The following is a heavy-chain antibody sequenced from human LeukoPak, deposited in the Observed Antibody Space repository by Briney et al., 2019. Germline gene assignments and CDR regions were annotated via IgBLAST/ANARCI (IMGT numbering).Heavy chain of an antibody. Sequence: PSETLSLTCTVSGGSISSYYWSWIRQPAGKGLEWIGRIYTSGSTNYNPSLKSRVTMSVDTSKNQFSLKLSSVTAADTAVYYCARDFYFGGATGDAFDIWGQGTMVTVSS. CDR2: IYTSGST. CDR3: ARDFYFGGATGDAFDI. CDR1: GGSISSYY. J-gene: IGHJ3*02. V-gene: IGHV4-4*07. D-gene: IGHD3-10*01.